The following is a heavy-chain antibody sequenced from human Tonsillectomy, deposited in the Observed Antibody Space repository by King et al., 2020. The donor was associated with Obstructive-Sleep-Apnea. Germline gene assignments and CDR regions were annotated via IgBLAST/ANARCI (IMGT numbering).Heavy chain of an antibody. J-gene: IGHJ5*02. Sequence: QLVQSGAEVKKTGSSVKVSCKASGYTFTYRYLHWVRQAPGQALEWMGWITPFNGNTNYAQKFQDRVTITRDRYMSTAYMELSSLRSEDTAMYYCASDSSGEGNCVDPWGQGTLVTVAS. V-gene: IGHV1-45*02. D-gene: IGHD6-19*01. CDR3: ASDSSGEGNCVDP. CDR2: ITPFNGNT. CDR1: GYTFTYRY.